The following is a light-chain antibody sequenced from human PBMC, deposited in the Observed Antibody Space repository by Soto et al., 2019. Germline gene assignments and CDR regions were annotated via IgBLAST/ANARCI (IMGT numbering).Light chain of an antibody. J-gene: IGKJ5*01. CDR1: QSVGSN. V-gene: IGKV3D-15*01. Sequence: EIVMTQSPATLSLSPGERATSSCRASQSVGSNLGWYQQKPGQAPRLLIYGASTRATGIPDRFSGSGSGTDFTLTISSLQSEDFAVYYCQHCDNWSAFGQGTRLEIK. CDR2: GAS. CDR3: QHCDNWSA.